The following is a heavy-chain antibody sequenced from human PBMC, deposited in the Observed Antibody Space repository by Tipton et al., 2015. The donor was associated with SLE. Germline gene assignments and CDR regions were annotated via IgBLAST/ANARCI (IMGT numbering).Heavy chain of an antibody. CDR3: ARDGGGQRD. J-gene: IGHJ4*02. Sequence: SLRLSCAASGFAFSNYAMHWVRQAPGKGLEWVAVISYDGSNKYYADSVKGRFTISRDNSKNTLYLQMNSLRAEDTAVYYCARDGGGQRDWGQGTLVTVSS. V-gene: IGHV3-30*04. CDR2: ISYDGSNK. CDR1: GFAFSNYA. D-gene: IGHD3-16*01.